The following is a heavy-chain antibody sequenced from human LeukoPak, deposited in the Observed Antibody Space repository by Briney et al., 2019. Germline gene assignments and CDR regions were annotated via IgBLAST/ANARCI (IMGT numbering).Heavy chain of an antibody. Sequence: SETLSLTCTVSGDSVNSLDLWSWVRQPPGKGLEWIGEMYLSGTTHSNPSVKSRVTISIDKSKNQFFLNLSSVTAADTAVYYCAGLVGRYSSGLYYYYFDYWGQGTLVTVSS. CDR3: AGLVGRYSSGLYYYYFDY. CDR1: GDSVNSLDL. CDR2: MYLSGTT. V-gene: IGHV4-4*02. J-gene: IGHJ4*02. D-gene: IGHD3-22*01.